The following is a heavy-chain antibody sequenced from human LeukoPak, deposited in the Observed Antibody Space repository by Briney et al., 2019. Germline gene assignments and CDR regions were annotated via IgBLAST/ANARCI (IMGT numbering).Heavy chain of an antibody. CDR1: GFTFSDYY. CDR3: AKDILAAGLFFDY. CDR2: ISPSVGTV. Sequence: GGSLRLSCAASGFTFSDYYMGWIRQAPGKGLEWVSYISPSVGTVYYADSVKGRFTISRDNAKNSLYLQMNGLRAEDTALYFCAKDILAAGLFFDYWGQGTLVTVPS. J-gene: IGHJ4*02. D-gene: IGHD6-13*01. V-gene: IGHV3-11*01.